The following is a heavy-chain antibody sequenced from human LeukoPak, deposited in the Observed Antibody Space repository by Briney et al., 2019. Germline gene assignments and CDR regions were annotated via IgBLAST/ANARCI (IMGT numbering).Heavy chain of an antibody. D-gene: IGHD6-6*01. CDR2: INPNSGGT. CDR1: GYTFTDYY. J-gene: IGHJ6*03. V-gene: IGHV1-2*02. Sequence: ASVKVSCKASGYTFTDYYIHWVRQAPGQGLEWLGWINPNSGGTKYAQKFQGRVTMTRDPSISTAYMELSRLKSDDTAVYYCARLAARRVDYYYYYMDVWGKGTTVTVSS. CDR3: ARLAARRVDYYYYYMDV.